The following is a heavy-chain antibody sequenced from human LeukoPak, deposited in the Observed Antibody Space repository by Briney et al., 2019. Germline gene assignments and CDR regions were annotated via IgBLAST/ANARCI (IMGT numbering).Heavy chain of an antibody. J-gene: IGHJ5*02. CDR1: GYTFTGYY. D-gene: IGHD3-3*01. CDR3: ARLRFLLNWFDP. V-gene: IGHV1-18*04. Sequence: ASVKVSCKASGYTFTGYYMHWVRQAPGQGLEWMGWISAYNGNTNYAQKLQGRVTMTTDTSTSTAYMELRSLRSDDTAVCYCARLRFLLNWFDPWGQGTLVTVSS. CDR2: ISAYNGNT.